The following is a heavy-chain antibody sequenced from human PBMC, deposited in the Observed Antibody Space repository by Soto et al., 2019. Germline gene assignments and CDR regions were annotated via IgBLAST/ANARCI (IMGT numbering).Heavy chain of an antibody. V-gene: IGHV3-72*01. J-gene: IGHJ4*02. CDR1: GFTSSEHY. CDR3: ARTYQYELVDYSIDC. Sequence: EVQLVESGGGLVQPGGSLRLSCAASGFTSSEHYMDWVRQAPGKGLEWVGRSRNKPNSYTTEYAVSVKGRFTILRDDSKNSLYPQMNSLKTGDTAVYYCARTYQYELVDYSIDCWGPGPLVIVSS. CDR2: SRNKPNSYTT. D-gene: IGHD3-22*01.